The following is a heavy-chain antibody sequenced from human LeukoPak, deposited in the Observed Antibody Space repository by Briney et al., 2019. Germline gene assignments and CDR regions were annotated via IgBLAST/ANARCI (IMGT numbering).Heavy chain of an antibody. J-gene: IGHJ4*02. CDR1: GGSISSSSYY. Sequence: KPSETLSLTCTVSGGSISSSSYYWGWIRQPPGKGLEWIGSIYYSGSTYYNPSLKSRVTISVDTSKNQFSLKLSSVTAADTAVYYCAVVGTILRDFDYWGQGTLVTASS. V-gene: IGHV4-39*01. CDR2: IYYSGST. CDR3: AVVGTILRDFDY. D-gene: IGHD2-15*01.